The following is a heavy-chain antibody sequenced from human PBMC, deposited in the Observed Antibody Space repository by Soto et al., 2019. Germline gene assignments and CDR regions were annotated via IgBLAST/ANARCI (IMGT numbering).Heavy chain of an antibody. CDR1: GFTFSSYA. D-gene: IGHD3-3*01. CDR2: ISYDGSNK. Sequence: QVQLVESGGGVVQPGRSLRLSCAASGFTFSSYAMHWVRQAPGKGLEWVAVISYDGSNKYYADSVKGRFTISRDNSKNTLYLQMNSLRAEDTAVYYCAREPPARFLVYWGQGTLVTVSS. CDR3: AREPPARFLVY. J-gene: IGHJ4*02. V-gene: IGHV3-30-3*01.